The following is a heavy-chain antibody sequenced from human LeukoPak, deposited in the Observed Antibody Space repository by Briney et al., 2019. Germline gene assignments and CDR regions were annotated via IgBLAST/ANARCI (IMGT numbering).Heavy chain of an antibody. J-gene: IGHJ4*02. V-gene: IGHV1-8*01. Sequence: GASVKVSCKASGYTFTSYDINWVRQATGQGLEWMGWMNPNSGNTGYAQKFQGRVTMTRNTSISTAYMELSSLRSEDTAVYYCARQGGRQPPILTGYYTVEDYWGQGTLVTVSS. CDR2: MNPNSGNT. D-gene: IGHD3-9*01. CDR3: ARQGGRQPPILTGYYTVEDY. CDR1: GYTFTSYD.